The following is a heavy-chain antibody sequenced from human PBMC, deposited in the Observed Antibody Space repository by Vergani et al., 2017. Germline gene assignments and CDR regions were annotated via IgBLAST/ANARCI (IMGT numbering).Heavy chain of an antibody. CDR3: ARDNYEYLYGMDV. CDR2: IYYSGST. D-gene: IGHD3-22*01. J-gene: IGHJ6*02. Sequence: QLQLQESGPGLVKPSETLSLTCTVSGGSISSSSYYWGWIRQPPGKGLEWIGSIYYSGSTYYNPSLKSRVTISVATSKNQFSLKLSSVTAADTAVYYCARDNYEYLYGMDVWGQGTTVTVSS. V-gene: IGHV4-39*07. CDR1: GGSISSSSYY.